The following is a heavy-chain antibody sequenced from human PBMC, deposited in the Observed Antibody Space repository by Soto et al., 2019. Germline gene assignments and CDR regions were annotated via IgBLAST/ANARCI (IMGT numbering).Heavy chain of an antibody. CDR1: GGSISSYY. CDR2: IYYSGST. J-gene: IGHJ3*02. Sequence: PSETLSLTCTVSGGSISSYYWSWIRQPPGKGLEWIGYIYYSGSTNYNPSLKSRVTISVDTSKNQFTLKLSSVTAADTAVYYCASDAPEGAFDIWGQGTMVTVSS. V-gene: IGHV4-59*01. CDR3: ASDAPEGAFDI.